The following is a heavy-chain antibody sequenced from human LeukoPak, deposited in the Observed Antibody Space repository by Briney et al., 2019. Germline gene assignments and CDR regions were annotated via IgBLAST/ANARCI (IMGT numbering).Heavy chain of an antibody. D-gene: IGHD3-10*01. CDR1: GYTFTGYY. CDR2: INPNSGGT. V-gene: IGHV1-2*02. Sequence: GASVTVSCKASGYTFTGYYMHWVRQAPGQGLEWMGWINPNSGGTNYAQKFQGRVTMTRDTSTSTAYMELNRLRSDDTAVYYCARDRDYGSGIFDYWGQGTLVTVSS. CDR3: ARDRDYGSGIFDY. J-gene: IGHJ4*02.